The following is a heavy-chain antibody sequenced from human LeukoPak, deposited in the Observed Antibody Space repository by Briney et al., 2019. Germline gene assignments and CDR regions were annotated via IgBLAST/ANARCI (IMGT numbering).Heavy chain of an antibody. CDR2: ISQSGST. Sequence: SETLSLTCAVYGGSFSDYYWNWIRQPPGKGLEWIGEISQSGSTNYNPSLKSRVTLSVDTSNNQFSLKLSSVTAADTAVYYCARRPGYCPNGVCYKRNWFDPWGQGTLVTVSS. CDR3: ARRPGYCPNGVCYKRNWFDP. J-gene: IGHJ5*02. V-gene: IGHV4-34*01. D-gene: IGHD2-8*01. CDR1: GGSFSDYY.